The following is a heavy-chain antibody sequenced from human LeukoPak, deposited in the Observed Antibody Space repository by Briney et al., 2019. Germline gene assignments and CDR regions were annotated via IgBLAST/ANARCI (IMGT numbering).Heavy chain of an antibody. V-gene: IGHV4-4*07. D-gene: IGHD4-17*01. Sequence: SETLSLTCTVSGGSISSYYWSWIRQPAGKGLEWIGRIYTSGSTNYNPSLKSRVTMSVDTSKNQFSLKLSSVTAADTAVYYCAREGVGYGDYVFDLWGRGTLVTVSS. CDR1: GGSISSYY. CDR2: IYTSGST. CDR3: AREGVGYGDYVFDL. J-gene: IGHJ2*01.